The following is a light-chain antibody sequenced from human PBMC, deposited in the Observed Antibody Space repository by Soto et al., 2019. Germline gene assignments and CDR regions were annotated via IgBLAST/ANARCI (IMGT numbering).Light chain of an antibody. CDR1: QAIDTY. J-gene: IGKJ5*01. Sequence: DLQLTQSPSFLSASVGDRVTITCRASQAIDTYLAWYQQKPGKAPKLLIYAASLLQSGVPSRFSGRGSGTEFTLTINSLQPEDFASYYCQQLNSFPFIFGQGTRLEIK. V-gene: IGKV1-9*01. CDR3: QQLNSFPFI. CDR2: AAS.